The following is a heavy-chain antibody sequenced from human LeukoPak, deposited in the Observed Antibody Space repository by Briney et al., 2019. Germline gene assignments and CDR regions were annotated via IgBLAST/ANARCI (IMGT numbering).Heavy chain of an antibody. J-gene: IGHJ4*02. D-gene: IGHD2-2*01. CDR3: AKYAVYCSSTSCSPKGAIDY. V-gene: IGHV3-30-3*02. CDR1: GFTFSSYA. Sequence: GGSLRLSCAASGFTFSSYAMHWVRQAPGKGLEWVAVISYDGSNKYYADSVKGRFTISRDNSKNTLYLQMNSLRAEDTAVYYCAKYAVYCSSTSCSPKGAIDYWGQGTLVTVSS. CDR2: ISYDGSNK.